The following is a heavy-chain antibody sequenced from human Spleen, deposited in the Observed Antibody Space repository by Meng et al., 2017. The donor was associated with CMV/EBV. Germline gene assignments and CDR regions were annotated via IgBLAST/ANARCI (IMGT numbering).Heavy chain of an antibody. Sequence: YGGSFSGYYWSWIRQPPGKGLEWIGEINHSGSTNYNPSLKSRVTISVDTSKNQFSLKLSSVTAADTAVYYCAVHYYDSSGYYFFDYWGQGTLVTVSS. D-gene: IGHD3-22*01. J-gene: IGHJ4*02. CDR3: AVHYYDSSGYYFFDY. CDR1: GGSFSGYY. CDR2: INHSGST. V-gene: IGHV4-34*01.